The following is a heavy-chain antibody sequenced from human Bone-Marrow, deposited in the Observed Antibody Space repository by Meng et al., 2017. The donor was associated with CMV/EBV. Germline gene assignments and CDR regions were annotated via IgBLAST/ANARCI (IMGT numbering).Heavy chain of an antibody. Sequence: SETLSLTCTVSGGSISSSSYYWGWIRQPPGKGPEWIGSIYYSGSTYYNPSLKSRVTISVDTSKNQFSLKLSSVTAADTAVYYCAREGSSAFTVTTFDYWGQGTLVTVSS. CDR2: IYYSGST. V-gene: IGHV4-39*07. J-gene: IGHJ4*02. CDR1: GGSISSSSYY. D-gene: IGHD4-17*01. CDR3: AREGSSAFTVTTFDY.